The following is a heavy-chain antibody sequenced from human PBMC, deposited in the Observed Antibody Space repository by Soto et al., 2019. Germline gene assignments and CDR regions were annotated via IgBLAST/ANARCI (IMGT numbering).Heavy chain of an antibody. Sequence: PGGSLRLSCAASGFTFSSYAMSWVRQAPGKGLEWVSAISGSGGSTYYADSAKGRFTISRDNSKNTLYLQMNSLRAEDTAVYYCAKNLVVPAATWYYYGMDVWGQGTTVTVSS. CDR1: GFTFSSYA. D-gene: IGHD2-2*01. CDR2: ISGSGGST. J-gene: IGHJ6*02. V-gene: IGHV3-23*01. CDR3: AKNLVVPAATWYYYGMDV.